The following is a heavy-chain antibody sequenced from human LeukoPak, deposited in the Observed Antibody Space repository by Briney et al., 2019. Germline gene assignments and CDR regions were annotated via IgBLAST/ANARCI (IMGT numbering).Heavy chain of an antibody. CDR3: ARGGAYMVRGNYYYYYYMDV. D-gene: IGHD3-10*01. CDR1: GYTFIRNC. CDR2: ISPYNENT. Sequence: GASVKVSCKASGYTFIRNCISWVRQAPGQGLEWMGWISPYNENTKYLQMLQGRVTLITDTSTSTAYMELRSLTSDDTAVYYCARGGAYMVRGNYYYYYYMDVWGKGTTVTVSS. V-gene: IGHV1-18*01. J-gene: IGHJ6*03.